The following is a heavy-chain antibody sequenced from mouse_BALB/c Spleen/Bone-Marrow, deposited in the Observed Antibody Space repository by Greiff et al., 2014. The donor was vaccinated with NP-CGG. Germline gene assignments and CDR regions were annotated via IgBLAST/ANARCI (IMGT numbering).Heavy chain of an antibody. CDR2: ITRGGNT. CDR1: GFTFSSYA. Sequence: EVMLVESGGGLVKPGGSLKLSCAASGFTFSSYAMSWVRQTPEKRLEWVASITRGGNTYYPDSVKGRFTISRDNARDILYLQMSSLRSEDTAVYYCARGEIYYYGSTHYFDYWGQGTTLTVSS. J-gene: IGHJ2*01. V-gene: IGHV5-6-5*01. CDR3: ARGEIYYYGSTHYFDY. D-gene: IGHD1-1*01.